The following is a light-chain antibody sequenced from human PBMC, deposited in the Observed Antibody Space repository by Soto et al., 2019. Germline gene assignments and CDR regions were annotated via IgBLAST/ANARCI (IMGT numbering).Light chain of an antibody. Sequence: EIVLTQSPATLSLSPGERATLSCRASQSVSSYLAWYQQKPGQAPRLLIYDASNRATGIPARFSGSGSGTDFTLTISSLEPEFFAVYSCQNRTNCPLTFGGGTEVEIK. J-gene: IGKJ4*01. CDR3: QNRTNCPLT. CDR2: DAS. CDR1: QSVSSY. V-gene: IGKV3-11*01.